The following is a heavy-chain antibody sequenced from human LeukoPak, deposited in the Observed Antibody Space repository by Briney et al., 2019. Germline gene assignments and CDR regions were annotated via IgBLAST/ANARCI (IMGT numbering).Heavy chain of an antibody. V-gene: IGHV4-34*01. CDR1: GGSFSGYY. Sequence: SETLSLTCAVYGGSFSGYYWSWIRQPPGKGLEWIGEINHSGSTNYNPSLKSRVTISVDTSKNQFSLKLSSVTAADTAVYYCAREVVGATVGYRAFDIWGQGTMFTVSS. J-gene: IGHJ3*02. D-gene: IGHD1-26*01. CDR3: AREVVGATVGYRAFDI. CDR2: INHSGST.